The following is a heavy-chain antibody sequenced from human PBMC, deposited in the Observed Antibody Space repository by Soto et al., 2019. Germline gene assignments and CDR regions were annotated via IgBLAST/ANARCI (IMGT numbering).Heavy chain of an antibody. CDR2: IYYSGST. V-gene: IGHV4-31*03. CDR1: GGSISSGGYY. D-gene: IGHD3-3*01. J-gene: IGHJ6*02. CDR3: ARDRLRFLEWLSPVCMGV. Sequence: PSETLSLTCTVSGGSISSGGYYWSWIRQHPGKGLEWIGYIYYSGSTYYNPSLKSRVTISVDTSKNQFSLKLSSVTAADTAVYYCARDRLRFLEWLSPVCMGVRGHVTTVTVP.